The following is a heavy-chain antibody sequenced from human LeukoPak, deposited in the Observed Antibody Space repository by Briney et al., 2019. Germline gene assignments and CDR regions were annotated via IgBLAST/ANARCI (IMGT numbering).Heavy chain of an antibody. J-gene: IGHJ4*02. V-gene: IGHV3-74*01. CDR3: ARDMYSMSSARGAY. CDR2: INGDGSST. D-gene: IGHD3-10*01. Sequence: GGSLRLSCAASGFTFNDYWMHWVRQAPGKGLVWVARINGDGSSTTYVESVRGRFTISRDNAKKTLYLQMNSLRAEDAAVYYCARDMYSMSSARGAYWGQGTLVTVSS. CDR1: GFTFNDYW.